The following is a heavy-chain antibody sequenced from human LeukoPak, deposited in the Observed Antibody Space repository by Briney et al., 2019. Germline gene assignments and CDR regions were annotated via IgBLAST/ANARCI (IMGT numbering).Heavy chain of an antibody. V-gene: IGHV4-59*08. Sequence: SETLSLTCTVSGGPISTYYWSWLRQPPGKRLEWIGYIYYSGSHNYNPSLKSRVTISVDTSKNQFSLKLSSVTAADTAVYYCARQGVTVAETFDPWGQGTLVTVSS. J-gene: IGHJ5*02. CDR3: ARQGVTVAETFDP. D-gene: IGHD6-19*01. CDR2: IYYSGSH. CDR1: GGPISTYY.